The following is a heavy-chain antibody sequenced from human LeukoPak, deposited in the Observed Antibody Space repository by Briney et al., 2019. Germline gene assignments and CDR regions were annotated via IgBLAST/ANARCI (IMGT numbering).Heavy chain of an antibody. D-gene: IGHD1-26*01. V-gene: IGHV3-21*01. Sequence: GGSLRLSCAASGFTFSTHNMNWVRQAPGKGLEWVSSISYSSSYIYYADSVKGRFTIPRDNAESSLYLQMNSLRVEDTAVYYCASLVGATTKPDSDHWGQGTLVTVSS. J-gene: IGHJ4*02. CDR2: ISYSSSYI. CDR3: ASLVGATTKPDSDH. CDR1: GFTFSTHN.